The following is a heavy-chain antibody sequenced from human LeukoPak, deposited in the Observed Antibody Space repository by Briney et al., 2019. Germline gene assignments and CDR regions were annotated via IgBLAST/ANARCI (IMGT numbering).Heavy chain of an antibody. V-gene: IGHV4-39*07. J-gene: IGHJ4*02. CDR2: MYYSGST. Sequence: SETLSLTCTVSGGSISGSTYYWGWIRQPPGKGLEWIGSMYYSGSTYYNPSLKSRVTISVDTSKNQFSLKLTSVTAADTAVYYCATLDYWGQGTLVTVSS. CDR1: GGSISGSTYY. CDR3: ATLDY.